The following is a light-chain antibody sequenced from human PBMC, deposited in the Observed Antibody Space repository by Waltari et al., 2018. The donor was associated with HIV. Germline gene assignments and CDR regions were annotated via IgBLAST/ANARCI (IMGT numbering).Light chain of an antibody. CDR1: QSLLHSNGYSY. V-gene: IGKV2-28*01. CDR2: LGS. Sequence: DIVMTQSPLSLPVTPGEAASISCRSSQSLLHSNGYSYLDWYLQKPGQSPQLLIYLGSNRASGVPDRFSGSGSGTDFTLKISRVEAEDVGVYYCMQALQTPRTFGQGT. CDR3: MQALQTPRT. J-gene: IGKJ1*01.